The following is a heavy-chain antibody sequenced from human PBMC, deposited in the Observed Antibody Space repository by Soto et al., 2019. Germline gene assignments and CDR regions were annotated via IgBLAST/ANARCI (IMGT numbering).Heavy chain of an antibody. Sequence: GGSLRLSCEASGFTFSGYTMSWVRQAPRKGLEWVSAVSGSGDTTYYADSVKGRFTISRDNSQNTLYLQMNSLKADDSAVYYCARDEHDSSGYYYDHWGQGTPVTVSS. J-gene: IGHJ5*02. V-gene: IGHV3-23*01. CDR3: ARDEHDSSGYYYDH. CDR2: VSGSGDTT. D-gene: IGHD3-22*01. CDR1: GFTFSGYT.